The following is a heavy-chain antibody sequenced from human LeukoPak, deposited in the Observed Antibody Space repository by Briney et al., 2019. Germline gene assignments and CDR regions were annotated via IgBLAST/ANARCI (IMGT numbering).Heavy chain of an antibody. CDR1: GVSIRSDTYY. V-gene: IGHV4-39*01. J-gene: IGHJ6*03. Sequence: SSQTLSLICIVSGVSIRSDTYYLGWIRQPPGKGLEWIGNYHNGNSYYNPSLKSRVTISEDTSGNQFSLRVTSVTAADTAVYYCARLWDSTGLYFYYYMDVWGGGTTVTVSS. CDR2: YHNGNS. D-gene: IGHD6-25*01. CDR3: ARLWDSTGLYFYYYMDV.